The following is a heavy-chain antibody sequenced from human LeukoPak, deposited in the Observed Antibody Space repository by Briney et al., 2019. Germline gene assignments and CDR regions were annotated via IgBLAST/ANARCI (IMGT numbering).Heavy chain of an antibody. J-gene: IGHJ4*02. D-gene: IGHD3-10*01. CDR2: IYYSGST. Sequence: SETLSLTCTVSGGSISSSSYYWGWIRQPPGKGLEWIGSIYYSGSTYYNPSLKSRVTISVDTSKNQFSLKLSSVTAADTAVYYCVRSGVRGFYFDYWGQGTLVTVSS. CDR1: GGSISSSSYY. V-gene: IGHV4-39*07. CDR3: VRSGVRGFYFDY.